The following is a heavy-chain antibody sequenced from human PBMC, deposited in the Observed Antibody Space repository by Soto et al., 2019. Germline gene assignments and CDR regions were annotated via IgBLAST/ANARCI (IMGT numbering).Heavy chain of an antibody. D-gene: IGHD6-19*01. Sequence: QITLKESGPTLVKPTQTLTLTCTFSGFSLSSTRMAVGWIRHPPGKALEWLALIYWDDDKRYSPFLKSRLTITKDTSKSQVVLTMSNMDPVDTARYYCAHIVVAGLGYYFDYGGQGTLVTVSS. CDR2: IYWDDDK. CDR3: AHIVVAGLGYYFDY. V-gene: IGHV2-5*02. J-gene: IGHJ4*02. CDR1: GFSLSSTRMA.